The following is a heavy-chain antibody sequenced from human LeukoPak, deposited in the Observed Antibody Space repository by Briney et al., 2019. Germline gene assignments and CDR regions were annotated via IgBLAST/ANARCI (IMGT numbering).Heavy chain of an antibody. V-gene: IGHV1-3*03. D-gene: IGHD5-12*01. Sequence: ASVKVSCKASGYTFTSYAMHWVRQAPGQRLEWMGWINAGNGNTKYSQEFQGRVTITRDTSASTAYMELSSLRSEDMAVYYCARGGYSGYDYGHYGYWGQGTLVTVSS. CDR3: ARGGYSGYDYGHYGY. J-gene: IGHJ4*02. CDR2: INAGNGNT. CDR1: GYTFTSYA.